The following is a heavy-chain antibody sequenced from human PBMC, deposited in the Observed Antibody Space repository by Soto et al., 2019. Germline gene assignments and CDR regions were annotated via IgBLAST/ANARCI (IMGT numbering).Heavy chain of an antibody. V-gene: IGHV1-46*01. Sequence: GASVKVSCKASGYTFTSYYMHWVRQAPGQGLEWMGIINPSGGSTSYAQKFQGRVTMTRDTSTSTVYMELSSLRSEDTAVYYCASRYCSRTSCYMGAGAFDIWGQGTMVTVSS. CDR1: GYTFTSYY. J-gene: IGHJ3*02. CDR3: ASRYCSRTSCYMGAGAFDI. CDR2: INPSGGST. D-gene: IGHD2-2*02.